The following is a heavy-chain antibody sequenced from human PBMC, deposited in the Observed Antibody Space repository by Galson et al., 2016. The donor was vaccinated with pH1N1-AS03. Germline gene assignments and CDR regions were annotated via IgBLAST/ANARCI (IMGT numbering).Heavy chain of an antibody. Sequence: SLRLSCAASGFTFSIYAMSWVRQAPGKGLEWVSTISGSGTGTYYADSVRGRFTISRDNSENTLYLQMNSLRAEDTAVYYCAKRGGLPSEGMTYFDSWGQGTLVPVSP. CDR3: AKRGGLPSEGMTYFDS. D-gene: IGHD2-2*01. J-gene: IGHJ4*02. V-gene: IGHV3-23*01. CDR1: GFTFSIYA. CDR2: ISGSGTGT.